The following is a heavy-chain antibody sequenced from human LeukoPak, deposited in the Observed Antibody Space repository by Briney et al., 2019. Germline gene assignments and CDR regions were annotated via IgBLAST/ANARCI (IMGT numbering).Heavy chain of an antibody. D-gene: IGHD3-3*01. CDR3: ARGAPWSGYYVYYMDV. CDR1: GYTFTSYG. Sequence: ASVKVSCKASGYTFTSYGISWVRQAPGQGLEWMGWMSAYNGNTNYAQKLQGRVPMTTDTSTSTAYMELRSLRSDDTAVYYCARGAPWSGYYVYYMDVWGKGTTVTVSS. J-gene: IGHJ6*03. CDR2: MSAYNGNT. V-gene: IGHV1-18*01.